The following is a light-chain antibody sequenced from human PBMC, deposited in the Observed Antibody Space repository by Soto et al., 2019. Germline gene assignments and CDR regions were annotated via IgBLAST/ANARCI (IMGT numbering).Light chain of an antibody. V-gene: IGKV3-11*01. CDR1: QSVSTS. CDR2: DAS. Sequence: IVLTQSPVTLALSPGESAVLSCRASQSVSTSLAWYQHKPGQAPRLFIYDASKRAPGIPARFTGSGSGTDFTLTISSLEPEDIAVYYCQLRDVWPSFGQGTKV. J-gene: IGKJ1*01. CDR3: QLRDVWPS.